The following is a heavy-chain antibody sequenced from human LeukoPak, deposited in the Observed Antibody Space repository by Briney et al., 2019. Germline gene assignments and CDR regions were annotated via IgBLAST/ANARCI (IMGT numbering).Heavy chain of an antibody. CDR2: INPSGGST. CDR3: ARIVVGTGTLDY. Sequence: ASVKVSCKASGYTFTNYYIHWVRQAPGQGLEWMGIINPSGGSTSYAQKFQGRVTMTRDTSTGTVYMELSSLRSEDTAVYYCARIVVGTGTLDYWGQGTLVTVSS. V-gene: IGHV1-46*01. J-gene: IGHJ4*02. D-gene: IGHD2-21*02. CDR1: GYTFTNYY.